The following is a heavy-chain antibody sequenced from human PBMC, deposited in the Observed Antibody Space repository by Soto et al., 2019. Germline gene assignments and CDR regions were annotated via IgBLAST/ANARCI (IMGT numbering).Heavy chain of an antibody. CDR3: SKDHQPLPHND. CDR1: GFTFSSYG. D-gene: IGHD2-2*01. CDR2: ISYDGSNK. Sequence: QVQLVESGGGVVQPGRSLRLSCAASGFTFSSYGMHWFRQAPGKGLEWVAIISYDGSNKYYADSVKGRFTISRDNSKNTLYLQMNSLRVEDTAVYYWSKDHQPLPHNDWGQGTLVTVSS. V-gene: IGHV3-30*18. J-gene: IGHJ4*02.